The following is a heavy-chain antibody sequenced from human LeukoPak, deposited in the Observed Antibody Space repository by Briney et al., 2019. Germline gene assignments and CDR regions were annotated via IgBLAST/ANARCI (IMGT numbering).Heavy chain of an antibody. D-gene: IGHD3-10*01. J-gene: IGHJ4*02. CDR1: GFTSENYY. CDR2: ISGSGSSI. Sequence: GGSLRLSCAASGFTSENYYMNWVRQAPGKGLEWVSSISGSGSSIYYADSLQGRFTISRDNAKNSLYLQMNSLRDEDTAVYFCARAPFRDYFGSGSYFDFWGRGTLVTVSS. CDR3: ARAPFRDYFGSGSYFDF. V-gene: IGHV3-21*01.